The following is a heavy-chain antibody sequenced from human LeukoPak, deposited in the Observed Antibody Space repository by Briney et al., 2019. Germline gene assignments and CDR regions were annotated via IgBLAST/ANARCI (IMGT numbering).Heavy chain of an antibody. CDR2: IKQDGSEK. V-gene: IGHV3-7*01. J-gene: IGHJ3*02. D-gene: IGHD3-3*01. CDR3: ARVNEWLFGWGYFDI. Sequence: PGGSLRLSCAASGLTFSSYWMSWVRQAPGKGLEWVANIKQDGSEKYYVDSVKGRFTISRDNAKNSLYLQMNSLRAEDTAVYYCARVNEWLFGWGYFDIWGQGTMVTVSS. CDR1: GLTFSSYW.